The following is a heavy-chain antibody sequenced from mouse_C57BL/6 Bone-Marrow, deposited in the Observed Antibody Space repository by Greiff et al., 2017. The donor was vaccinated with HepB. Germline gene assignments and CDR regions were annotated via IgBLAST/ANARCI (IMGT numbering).Heavy chain of an antibody. CDR1: GISITTGNYR. J-gene: IGHJ1*03. CDR3: ARDTHYYGSSDWYFDV. CDR2: IYYSGTI. V-gene: IGHV3-5*01. Sequence: EVKLLESGPGLVKPSQTVFLTCTVTGISITTGNYRWSWIRQFPGNKLEWIGYIYYSGTITYNPSLTSRTTITRDTPKNQFFLEMNSLTAEDTATYYCARDTHYYGSSDWYFDVWGTGTTVTVSS. D-gene: IGHD1-1*01.